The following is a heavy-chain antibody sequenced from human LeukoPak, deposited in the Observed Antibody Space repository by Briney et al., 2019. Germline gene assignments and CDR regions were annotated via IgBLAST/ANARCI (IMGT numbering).Heavy chain of an antibody. J-gene: IGHJ4*02. CDR2: IVVGSGNT. CDR3: AAGSSSWGNFDY. D-gene: IGHD6-13*01. CDR1: GFTFTSSA. Sequence: SVKVSCKASGFTFTSSAVQWVRQARGQRLEWIGWIVVGSGNTNYAQKFQERVTITRDMSTSTAYMELSSLRSEDTAVYYCAAGSSSWGNFDYWGQGTLVTVSS. V-gene: IGHV1-58*01.